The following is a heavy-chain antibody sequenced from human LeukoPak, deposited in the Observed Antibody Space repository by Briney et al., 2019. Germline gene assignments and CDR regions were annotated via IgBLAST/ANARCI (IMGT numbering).Heavy chain of an antibody. V-gene: IGHV3-23*01. D-gene: IGHD3-10*01. CDR2: ISGSGGST. Sequence: GGSLRLSCAASGFTFSSYGMSWVRQAPGKGLEWVSAISGSGGSTYYADSVKGRFTISRDNSKNTLCLQMNSLRAEDTAVYYCAKKKFIYGSGSYWYDYWGQGTLVTVSS. J-gene: IGHJ4*02. CDR1: GFTFSSYG. CDR3: AKKKFIYGSGSYWYDY.